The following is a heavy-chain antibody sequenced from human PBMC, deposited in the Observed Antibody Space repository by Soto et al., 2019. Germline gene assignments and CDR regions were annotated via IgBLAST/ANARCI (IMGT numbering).Heavy chain of an antibody. CDR2: INPDGSST. V-gene: IGHV3-74*01. CDR3: GRGGSNSPNGMDV. CDR1: GFTFSPYW. J-gene: IGHJ6*02. Sequence: EVQLAESGGGLVQPGGSLRLSCAASGFTFSPYWMHWVRQAPGKGLVWVSRINPDGSSTNYADSVKGRFTISRDNAKNKVFLQMNSVRAEDTVVYYCGRGGSNSPNGMDVWGQGVTVTVPS. D-gene: IGHD4-4*01.